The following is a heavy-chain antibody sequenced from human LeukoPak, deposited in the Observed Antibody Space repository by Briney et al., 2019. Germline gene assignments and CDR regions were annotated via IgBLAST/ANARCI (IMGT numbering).Heavy chain of an antibody. J-gene: IGHJ4*02. CDR2: INPNSGGT. CDR3: ARDHWSHDYSIGY. CDR1: GYTFTGYY. Sequence: GASVKVSCKASGYTFTGYYMHWVRQAPGQGLQWMGWINPNSGGTNYAQKFQGRVTMTRDTSISTAYMELSRLRSGGTAVYYCARDHWSHDYSIGYWGQGTLVTVSS. V-gene: IGHV1-2*02. D-gene: IGHD4-11*01.